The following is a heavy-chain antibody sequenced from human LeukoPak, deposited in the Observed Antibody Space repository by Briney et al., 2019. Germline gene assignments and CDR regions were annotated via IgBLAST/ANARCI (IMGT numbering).Heavy chain of an antibody. V-gene: IGHV4-34*01. CDR3: ARVRHDPLEYGYYMDL. J-gene: IGHJ6*03. Sequence: SEPLSHPCGVEGGSFCGFYWYGMRPPPGGGLECMGEINYTGNTNSNPSLPAYNPSLKSRVTISVDSSKNELSPKVSSVTAADTGVYYCARVRHDPLEYGYYMDLWGKGTTVTVSS. D-gene: IGHD3-3*01. CDR2: INYTGNT. CDR1: GGSFCGFY.